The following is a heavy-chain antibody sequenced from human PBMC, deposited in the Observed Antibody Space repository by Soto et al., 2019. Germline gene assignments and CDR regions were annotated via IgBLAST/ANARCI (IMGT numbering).Heavy chain of an antibody. D-gene: IGHD3-22*01. V-gene: IGHV4-59*01. Sequence: ASETLSLTCTVSGGSISSYYWSWIRQSSGKGLEWIGYIYYSGSTNYNPSLKSRVTISVDTSKNQFSLKLSSVTAADTAVYYCARDLYDSSGWHFDYWGQGALVTVSS. CDR1: GGSISSYY. CDR2: IYYSGST. CDR3: ARDLYDSSGWHFDY. J-gene: IGHJ4*02.